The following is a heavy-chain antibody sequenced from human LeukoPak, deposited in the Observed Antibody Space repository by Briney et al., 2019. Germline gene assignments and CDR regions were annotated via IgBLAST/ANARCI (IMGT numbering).Heavy chain of an antibody. D-gene: IGHD3-16*02. J-gene: IGHJ4*02. CDR2: ISYSGST. CDR3: ASRGRYRYGFDY. CDR1: GGSISSSSYY. V-gene: IGHV4-39*01. Sequence: PSETLSLTCTVSGGSISSSSYYWGWIRQPTGKGLEWIGSISYSGSTYYNPSLKSRVTISVDTSKNQFSLKLSSVTAADTAVYYCASRGRYRYGFDYWGQGTLVTVSS.